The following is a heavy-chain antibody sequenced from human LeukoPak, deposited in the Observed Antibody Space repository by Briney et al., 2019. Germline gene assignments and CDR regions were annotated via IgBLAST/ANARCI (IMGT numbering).Heavy chain of an antibody. CDR3: ARLTLGTDY. Sequence: GGSLRLSCAASGFTFDDYAMHWVRQAPGKDLEWVSGISWNSGSIGYADSVKGRFTISRDNAKNSLYLQMNSLRAEDTALYYRARLTLGTDYWGQGTLVTVSS. J-gene: IGHJ4*02. D-gene: IGHD1-14*01. CDR1: GFTFDDYA. CDR2: ISWNSGSI. V-gene: IGHV3-9*01.